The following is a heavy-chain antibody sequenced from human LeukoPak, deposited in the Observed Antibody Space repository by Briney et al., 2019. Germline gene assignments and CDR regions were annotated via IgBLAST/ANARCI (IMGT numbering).Heavy chain of an antibody. CDR1: GGSISSYY. CDR3: ASTRYDFWSGYYPNWFDP. D-gene: IGHD3-3*01. CDR2: IYTSGST. Sequence: SETLSLTCTVSGGSISSYYWSWIRQPAGKGLEWIGRIYTSGSTNYNPSLKSRVTMSVDTSKNQFSLQLSSVTAADTAVYYCASTRYDFWSGYYPNWFDPWGQGTLVTVSS. V-gene: IGHV4-4*07. J-gene: IGHJ5*02.